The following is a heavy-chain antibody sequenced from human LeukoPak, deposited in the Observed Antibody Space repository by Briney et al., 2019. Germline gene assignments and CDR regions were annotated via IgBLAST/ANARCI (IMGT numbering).Heavy chain of an antibody. CDR1: GYTFTSYY. V-gene: IGHV1-46*01. CDR3: ARDAQPTDILTGYFAY. CDR2: INPSGGST. Sequence: VSVKVSCKASGYTFTSYYMHWVRQAPGQGLERMGIINPSGGSTSYAQKFQGRVTMTRDTSTSTVYMELSSLRSEDTAVYYCARDAQPTDILTGYFAYWGQGTLVTVSS. J-gene: IGHJ4*02. D-gene: IGHD3-9*01.